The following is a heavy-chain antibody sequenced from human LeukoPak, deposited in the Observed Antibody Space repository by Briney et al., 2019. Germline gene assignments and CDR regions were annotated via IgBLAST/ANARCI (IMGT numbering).Heavy chain of an antibody. D-gene: IGHD6-13*01. Sequence: GRSLRLSCAASGFTFADYATHWVRQAPGKGLEWVSGISCNSGSIGYADSVKGRFTISRDNAKTSLYLQMNSLRAEDTALYYCVKDKGVEAAAGTWGGFDYWGQGTLVPVSS. CDR1: GFTFADYA. CDR2: ISCNSGSI. J-gene: IGHJ4*02. CDR3: VKDKGVEAAAGTWGGFDY. V-gene: IGHV3-9*01.